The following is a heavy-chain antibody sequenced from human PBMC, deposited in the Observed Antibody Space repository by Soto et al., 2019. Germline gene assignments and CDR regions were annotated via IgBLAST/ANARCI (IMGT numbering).Heavy chain of an antibody. CDR2: IYSGGST. CDR1: GFTVSSNY. D-gene: IGHD1-26*01. Sequence: GGSLRLSCAASGFTVSSNYMSWVRQAPGKGLEWVSVIYSGGSTYYADSVKGRFTISRDNSKSTLYLQMNSLRAEDTAVYYCAREEVGATCCAFDIWGQGTMVTVSS. V-gene: IGHV3-53*01. J-gene: IGHJ3*02. CDR3: AREEVGATCCAFDI.